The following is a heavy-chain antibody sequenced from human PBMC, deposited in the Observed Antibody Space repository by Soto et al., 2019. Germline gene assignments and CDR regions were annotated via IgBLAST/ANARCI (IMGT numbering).Heavy chain of an antibody. CDR2: ISSSSSSI. Sequence: EVQLVESGGGLVQPGGSLRLSCVASGFTFSSHRMNWVRQAPGKGLEWLSFISSSSSSIYYADSVKGRFTISRDNAKNSLYLQMNSLRDEDTAVYYCASQPPERGSWGWFDPWGQGTLVTVSS. CDR3: ASQPPERGSWGWFDP. CDR1: GFTFSSHR. J-gene: IGHJ5*02. D-gene: IGHD1-1*01. V-gene: IGHV3-48*02.